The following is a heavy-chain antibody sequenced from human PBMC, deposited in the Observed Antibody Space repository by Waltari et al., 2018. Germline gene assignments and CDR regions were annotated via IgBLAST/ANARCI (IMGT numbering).Heavy chain of an antibody. CDR3: ARSPNSSSWSRYYCDY. CDR1: GYTFTNYY. J-gene: IGHJ4*02. CDR2: LNPARAST. Sequence: QVYLVQSGAEVKKPGAPVKVSCKASGYTFTNYYIHWVRQAPGHGLEWMGILNPARASTSYTQKVQGRLTITTDMSTSTVYMQLSSLRSAETAVYYCARSPNSSSWSRYYCDYWGQGTLVTVSS. D-gene: IGHD6-13*01. V-gene: IGHV1-46*01.